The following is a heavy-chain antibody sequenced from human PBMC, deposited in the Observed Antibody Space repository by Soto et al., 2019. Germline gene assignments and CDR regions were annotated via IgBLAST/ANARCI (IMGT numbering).Heavy chain of an antibody. V-gene: IGHV4-59*01. CDR3: ARDRNNWSYFDY. J-gene: IGHJ4*02. D-gene: IGHD1-20*01. Sequence: SETQSLTCTVSGGSISSYYWSWIRQPPGKGLEWIGYIYYSGSTNYNPSLKSRVTISADTSKNQLSLKLSSVTAADTAVYYCARDRNNWSYFDYWGQGMLVTVSS. CDR2: IYYSGST. CDR1: GGSISSYY.